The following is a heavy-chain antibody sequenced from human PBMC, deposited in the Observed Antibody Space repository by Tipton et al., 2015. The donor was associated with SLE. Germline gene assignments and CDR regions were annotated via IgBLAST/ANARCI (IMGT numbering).Heavy chain of an antibody. CDR3: AKQYSSYVGTVAFDS. CDR2: ILPLSGTT. CDR1: GDTFSTYA. V-gene: IGHV1-69*01. J-gene: IGHJ4*02. Sequence: QLVQSGPEVKKPGSSVKVSCRASGDTFSTYAINWLRQAPGQGLEWVGGILPLSGTTNYAQRFRGRLTITADESTTTAYLALSSLTSEDTAVYYCAKQYSSYVGTVAFDSWGQGTLVSVSS. D-gene: IGHD6-19*01.